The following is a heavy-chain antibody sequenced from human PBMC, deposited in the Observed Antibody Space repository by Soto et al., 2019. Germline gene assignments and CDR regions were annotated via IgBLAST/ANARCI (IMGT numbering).Heavy chain of an antibody. CDR2: IYYSGST. V-gene: IGHV4-30-4*01. CDR1: GGSISSGDYY. CDR3: ARDPIVVVEPFHYAFDI. J-gene: IGHJ3*02. D-gene: IGHD2-15*01. Sequence: QVQLQESGPGLVKPSQTLSLTCTVSGGSISSGDYYWSWIRQPPGKGLEWIGYIYYSGSTYYNPSLKSRVTISVDTSKNQFSLKLSSVTAADTAVYYCARDPIVVVEPFHYAFDIWGQGTMVTVSS.